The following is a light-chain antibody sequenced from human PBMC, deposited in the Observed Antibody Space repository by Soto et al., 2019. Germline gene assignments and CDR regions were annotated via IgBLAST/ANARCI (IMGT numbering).Light chain of an antibody. V-gene: IGKV3-15*01. CDR2: GAS. J-gene: IGKJ1*01. CDR3: QQYNNWPPA. Sequence: EIVMTQSPATLSVSPGERATLSCRASQSVSGNLAWYQQKPGQAPRLLIYGASTRATGIPVRFSGSGSGTDFTLTISSLQSEDFAVYYCQQYNNWPPAFGQGTKVEIK. CDR1: QSVSGN.